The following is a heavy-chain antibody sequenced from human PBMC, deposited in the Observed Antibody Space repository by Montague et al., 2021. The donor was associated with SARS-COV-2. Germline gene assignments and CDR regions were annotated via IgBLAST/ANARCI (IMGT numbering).Heavy chain of an antibody. V-gene: IGHV4-34*01. CDR1: GGSFNGYY. Sequence: SETLSLTCAVYGGSFNGYYWNWIRQPPGKGLEWIGEISDTGSTTYNPSLESRLTTSVDRSKNQFSLRLTSVTAADTAVYYCVRERECSGGSCYGPDDDAFDIWGQGTVVTVSS. J-gene: IGHJ3*02. CDR2: ISDTGST. CDR3: VRERECSGGSCYGPDDDAFDI. D-gene: IGHD2-15*01.